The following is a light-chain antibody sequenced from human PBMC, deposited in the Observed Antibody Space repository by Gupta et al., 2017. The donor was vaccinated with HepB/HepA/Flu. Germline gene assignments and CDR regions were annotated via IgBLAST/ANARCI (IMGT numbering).Light chain of an antibody. J-gene: IGLJ1*01. Sequence: QPALTQPAYVTGSPGQSIPNSCTGTSRDVGGSNYVSWYQQPPGKAPKLMIYDVSNRPSGVSNRFSGSKSGSTAALTISRLQAEDEAGYYCSSYTGSSTPYVFGTGTKVTVL. CDR2: DVS. CDR3: SSYTGSSTPYV. CDR1: SRDVGGSNY. V-gene: IGLV2-14*01.